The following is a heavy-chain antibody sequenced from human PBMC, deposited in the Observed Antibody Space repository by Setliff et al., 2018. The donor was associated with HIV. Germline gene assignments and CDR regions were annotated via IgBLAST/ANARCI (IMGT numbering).Heavy chain of an antibody. CDR2: FDPEDGDT. CDR1: GYSLTELS. D-gene: IGHD6-19*01. Sequence: VKVSCKVSGYSLTELSMHWVRQASEKGLEWMGRFDPEDGDTLYAQKFQGRVTMTEDTSTDTAYMELSGLRSEDTAVYYCATAKEQWLAEGGFDYWGQGTLVTVSS. J-gene: IGHJ4*01. V-gene: IGHV1-24*01. CDR3: ATAKEQWLAEGGFDY.